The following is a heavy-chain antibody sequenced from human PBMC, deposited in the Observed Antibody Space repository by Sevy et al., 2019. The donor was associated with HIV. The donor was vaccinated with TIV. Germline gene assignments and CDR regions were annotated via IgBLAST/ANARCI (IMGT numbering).Heavy chain of an antibody. D-gene: IGHD3-3*01. CDR3: ARESYDFWTGPVDYDYGMDV. CDR2: INPKSGAT. V-gene: IGHV1-2*02. Sequence: ASVKVSCKASGYTFSDSGYYVHWVRQAPGQGLEWMGWINPKSGATNYAQKFQGRVTMTRDTSVSTAKMERSRLTSDDTADYYCARESYDFWTGPVDYDYGMDVWGQGTTATVSS. CDR1: GYTFSDSGYY. J-gene: IGHJ6*02.